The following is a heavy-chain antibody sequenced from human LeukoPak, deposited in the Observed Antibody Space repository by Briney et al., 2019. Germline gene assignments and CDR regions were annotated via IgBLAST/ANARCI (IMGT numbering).Heavy chain of an antibody. J-gene: IGHJ4*02. Sequence: GGSLRLSCAASGFTFSDNAMIWIRQAPGKGLEWVSYISSSGSTIYYADSVKGRFTISRDNAKNSLYLQMNSLRAENTAVYYCAKVLWFGELFKIAFDYWGQGTLVTVSS. D-gene: IGHD3-10*01. V-gene: IGHV3-11*01. CDR1: GFTFSDNA. CDR2: ISSSGSTI. CDR3: AKVLWFGELFKIAFDY.